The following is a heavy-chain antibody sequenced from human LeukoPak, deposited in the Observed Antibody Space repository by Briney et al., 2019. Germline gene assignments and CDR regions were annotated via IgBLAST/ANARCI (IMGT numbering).Heavy chain of an antibody. V-gene: IGHV3-23*01. Sequence: PGGSLRPSCVASGFTFSSYATSWVRQAPGKGLEWVSAISGSGVSTYYADSVKGRFTISRDNSKNTLYLQMNSLRAEDTAVYYCAKDGPYSSGWPREYYFDYWGQGTLVTVSS. CDR2: ISGSGVST. D-gene: IGHD6-19*01. CDR3: AKDGPYSSGWPREYYFDY. J-gene: IGHJ4*02. CDR1: GFTFSSYA.